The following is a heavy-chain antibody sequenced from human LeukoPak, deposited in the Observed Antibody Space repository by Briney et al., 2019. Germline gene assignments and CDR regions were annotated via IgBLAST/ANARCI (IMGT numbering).Heavy chain of an antibody. J-gene: IGHJ5*02. V-gene: IGHV3-21*01. D-gene: IGHD4-17*01. CDR3: AREVPDYGDYPPRHWFDP. CDR2: ISSSSSYI. CDR1: GFTFSSYS. Sequence: GGSLRLSCAASGFTFSSYSMNWVRQAPGKGLEWVSSISSSSSYIYYADSVKGRFTISRDNAKNSLYLQMNSLRAEDTAVYYCAREVPDYGDYPPRHWFDPWGQGTLVTVSS.